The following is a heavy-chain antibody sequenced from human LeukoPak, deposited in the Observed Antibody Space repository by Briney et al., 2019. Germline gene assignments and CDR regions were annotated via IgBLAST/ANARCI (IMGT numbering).Heavy chain of an antibody. CDR3: ARYGSSGYYLVHGAFDI. D-gene: IGHD3-22*01. CDR1: GGSFSGYY. V-gene: IGHV4-34*01. Sequence: SETLSLTCAVYGGSFSGYYWSWIRQPPGKGLEWIGEINHSGSTNYNPSFKSRVTISVDTSKNQFSLKLSSVTAADTAVYYCARYGSSGYYLVHGAFDIWGQGTMVTVSS. CDR2: INHSGST. J-gene: IGHJ3*02.